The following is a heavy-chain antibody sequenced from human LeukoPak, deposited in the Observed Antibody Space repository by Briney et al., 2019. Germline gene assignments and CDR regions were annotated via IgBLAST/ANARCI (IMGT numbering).Heavy chain of an antibody. Sequence: PSETLSLTCTVSGGSISSGGYYWGWLRQHPGKGRVWIGHIYYSGSTYYNPSRKSRVTLSADTSKNQFCLALSSVTAADTAVYYCARDRACSNGVCSYFDYWGQGTVVTVSS. CDR3: ARDRACSNGVCSYFDY. CDR1: GGSISSGGYY. V-gene: IGHV4-39*01. CDR2: IYYSGST. D-gene: IGHD2-8*01. J-gene: IGHJ4*02.